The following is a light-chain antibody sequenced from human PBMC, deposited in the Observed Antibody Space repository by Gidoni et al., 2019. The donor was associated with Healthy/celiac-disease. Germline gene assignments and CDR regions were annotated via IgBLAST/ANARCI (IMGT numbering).Light chain of an antibody. CDR2: RNN. J-gene: IGLJ1*01. CDR3: AAWDDSLSVLYV. Sequence: HSVLTQPPSASGTPGQRVTISCSGSSSNIGSNYVYWYQQLPGTAPKLLIYRNNQRPSGVPDRFSGSKSGTSASLAISGLRSEDEADYYCAAWDDSLSVLYVFGTGTKVTVL. CDR1: SSNIGSNY. V-gene: IGLV1-47*01.